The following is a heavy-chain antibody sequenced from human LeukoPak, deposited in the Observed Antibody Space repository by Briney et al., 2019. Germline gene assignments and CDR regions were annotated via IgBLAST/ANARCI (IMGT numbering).Heavy chain of an antibody. J-gene: IGHJ4*02. CDR1: GFTFSSYG. D-gene: IGHD1-7*01. Sequence: PGGSLRLSCAASGFTFSSYGMHWVRQAPGKGLEWVAFIRYDGSNKYYADSVKGRFTISRDNSKNTLYLQMNSLRAEDTAVYYCARDFATGTTDFDYWGQGTLVTVSS. CDR2: IRYDGSNK. V-gene: IGHV3-30*02. CDR3: ARDFATGTTDFDY.